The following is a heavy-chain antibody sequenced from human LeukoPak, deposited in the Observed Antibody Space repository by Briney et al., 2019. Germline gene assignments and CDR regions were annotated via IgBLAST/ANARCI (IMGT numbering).Heavy chain of an antibody. Sequence: GSLRLSCAASGFSFSDYYMSWIRQAPGKGLEWVSYISSSGSIIIYADSVKGRFTISRDNAKNSLYLQMNSLRAEDTAVYYCARVHGDCSGGNCYYFDHWGQGTLVTVAS. J-gene: IGHJ4*02. CDR2: ISSSGSII. CDR3: ARVHGDCSGGNCYYFDH. CDR1: GFSFSDYY. D-gene: IGHD2-15*01. V-gene: IGHV3-11*01.